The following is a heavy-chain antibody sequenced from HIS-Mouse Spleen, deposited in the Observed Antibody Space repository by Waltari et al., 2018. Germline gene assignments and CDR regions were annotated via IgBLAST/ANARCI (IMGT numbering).Heavy chain of an antibody. J-gene: IGHJ2*01. CDR3: AREIPYSSSWYDWYFDL. CDR1: GGSISSSSYY. V-gene: IGHV4-39*07. CDR2: IYYSGSP. Sequence: QLQLQESGPGLVKPSETLSLTCTVSGGSISSSSYYWGWIRQPPGKGQEWIGSIYYSGSPYYNPSLKRRVSISVDTSKNQFSLRLSSVTAADTAVYYCAREIPYSSSWYDWYFDLWGRGTLVTVSS. D-gene: IGHD6-13*01.